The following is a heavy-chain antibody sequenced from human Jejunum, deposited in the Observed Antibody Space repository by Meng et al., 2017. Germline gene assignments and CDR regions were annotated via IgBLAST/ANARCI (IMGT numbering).Heavy chain of an antibody. J-gene: IGHJ4*02. V-gene: IGHV3-23*01. CDR2: IGGSGGST. D-gene: IGHD3-22*01. Sequence: GESLKISCAASGFTFSNYAMSWVRQAPGKGLEWVSGIGGSGGSTYYADSVKGRFTISRDKSKNTLYLQMNSLRAEDTAVYYCAKDTRKNYYDSSGYSIDSWGQGTLVTVSS. CDR1: GFTFSNYA. CDR3: AKDTRKNYYDSSGYSIDS.